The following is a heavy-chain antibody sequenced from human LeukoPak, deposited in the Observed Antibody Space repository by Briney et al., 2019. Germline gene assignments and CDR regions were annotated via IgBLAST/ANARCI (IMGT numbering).Heavy chain of an antibody. CDR2: IKSKTDGGTT. CDR3: TTVEGYSGWSYDFDY. D-gene: IGHD6-19*01. J-gene: IGHJ4*02. V-gene: IGHV3-15*01. Sequence: GGSLRLSCAASGFTFSNAWMSWVRQAPGKGLEWVGRIKSKTDGGTTDYAAPVKGRFTISRDDSKNTLYLQMNSLKTEDTAVYYCTTVEGYSGWSYDFDYWGQGTLVTVSS. CDR1: GFTFSNAW.